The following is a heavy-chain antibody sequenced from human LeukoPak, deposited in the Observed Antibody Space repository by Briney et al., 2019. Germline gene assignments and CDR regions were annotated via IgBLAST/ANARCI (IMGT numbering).Heavy chain of an antibody. Sequence: GGSLRLSCAASRFTFSSYAMNWVRQAPGKGREWVSAISGSGGSTYYADSVKGRFTISRDNSKNTLYLQMNSLRAEDTAVYYCAKTGYSSSWLDAFDIWGQGTMVTVSS. D-gene: IGHD6-13*01. CDR1: RFTFSSYA. J-gene: IGHJ3*02. V-gene: IGHV3-23*01. CDR2: ISGSGGST. CDR3: AKTGYSSSWLDAFDI.